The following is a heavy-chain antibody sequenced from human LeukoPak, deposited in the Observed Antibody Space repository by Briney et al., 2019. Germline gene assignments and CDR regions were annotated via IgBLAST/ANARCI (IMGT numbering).Heavy chain of an antibody. J-gene: IGHJ4*02. CDR3: ARLGYCSSTSCYYFDY. D-gene: IGHD2-2*01. CDR2: IYHSGST. CDR1: GYSISSGYY. V-gene: IGHV4-38-2*01. Sequence: SETLSLTXAVSGYSISSGYYWGWIRQPPGKGLECIGSIYHSGSTYYNPSLKSRVTISVDMSKNQFSLKLSSVTAADTAVYYCARLGYCSSTSCYYFDYWGQGTLVTVSS.